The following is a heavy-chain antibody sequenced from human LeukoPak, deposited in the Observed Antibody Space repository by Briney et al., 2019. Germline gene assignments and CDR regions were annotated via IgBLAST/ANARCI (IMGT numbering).Heavy chain of an antibody. D-gene: IGHD4-11*01. V-gene: IGHV1-18*01. CDR1: GYTFSTYV. Sequence: ASVKVSCKASGYTFSTYVITWVRQAPGQGLEWMGSISAYNGDTTYSQKVRGRVTLTTDTSTNTACMELRSLSSDDTAVYFCARERNYGKYFFDYWGQGTLVTVSS. CDR3: ARERNYGKYFFDY. J-gene: IGHJ4*02. CDR2: ISAYNGDT.